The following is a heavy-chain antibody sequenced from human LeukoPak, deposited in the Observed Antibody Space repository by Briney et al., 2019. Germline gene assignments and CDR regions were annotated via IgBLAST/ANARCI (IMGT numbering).Heavy chain of an antibody. J-gene: IGHJ4*02. CDR1: GFTLTGYA. CDR2: ISGSGINT. CDR3: AKRHYDSNGYYFDN. D-gene: IGHD3-22*01. V-gene: IGHV3-23*01. Sequence: GGSLRLSCEASGFTLTGYAMSWVRQAPGKGLEWVSSISGSGINTYYADSVKGRFTVSRDTSKSTLYLQMSSLRSEDTAVYYCAKRHYDSNGYYFDNWGQGTLVTVSS.